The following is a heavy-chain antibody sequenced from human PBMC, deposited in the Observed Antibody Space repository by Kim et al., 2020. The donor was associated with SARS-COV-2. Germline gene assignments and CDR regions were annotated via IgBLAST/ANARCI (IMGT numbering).Heavy chain of an antibody. CDR1: GFTFSSYG. D-gene: IGHD3-9*01. V-gene: IGHV3-30*18. J-gene: IGHJ6*02. Sequence: GGSLRLSCAASGFTFSSYGMHWVRQAPGKGLEWVAVISYDGSNKYYADSVKGRFTISRDNSKNTLYLQMNSLRAEDTAVYYCAKDRRYYDILTGYRSGGSLYYYGMDVWGQGTTVTVSS. CDR2: ISYDGSNK. CDR3: AKDRRYYDILTGYRSGGSLYYYGMDV.